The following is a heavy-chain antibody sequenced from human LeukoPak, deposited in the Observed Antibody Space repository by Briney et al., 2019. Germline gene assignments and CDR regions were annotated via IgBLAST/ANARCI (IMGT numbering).Heavy chain of an antibody. CDR1: GGSFSGYY. V-gene: IGHV4-34*01. D-gene: IGHD1-26*01. CDR2: INHSGST. CDR3: ARGRGSYYGKWLDY. Sequence: SETLSLTCAVYGGSFSGYYWSWIRQPPGKGLEWIGEINHSGSTNYNPSLKSRVTISVDTSKNQFSLKLSSETAADTAVYYCARGRGSYYGKWLDYWGQGTLVTASS. J-gene: IGHJ4*02.